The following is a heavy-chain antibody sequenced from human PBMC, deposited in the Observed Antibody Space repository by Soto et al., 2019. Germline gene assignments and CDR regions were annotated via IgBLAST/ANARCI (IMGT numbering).Heavy chain of an antibody. Sequence: QLLQSGGGLVQPGGSLTLSCAASGFTFGTTDMSWVRQAPGEGLEWVSTIDGSGGITYYADSVKGRFTISRDNSRNTVYLPMNSLRGDDTALYYCVKNSGWFNTWGQGAVVTVSS. V-gene: IGHV3-23*01. D-gene: IGHD3-10*01. CDR1: GFTFGTTD. J-gene: IGHJ5*02. CDR2: IDGSGGIT. CDR3: VKNSGWFNT.